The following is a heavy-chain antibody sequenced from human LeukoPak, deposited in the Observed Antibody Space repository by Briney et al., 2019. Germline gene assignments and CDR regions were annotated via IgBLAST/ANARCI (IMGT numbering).Heavy chain of an antibody. Sequence: PGGSLRLSCAASGFTFSSYGMHWVRQAPGKGLEWVAVISYDGSNKYYADSVKGRFTISRDNSKNTLYLQMNSLRAEDTAVYYCAKDKKAVAGTAFDIWGQGTMVTASS. V-gene: IGHV3-30*18. CDR1: GFTFSSYG. CDR2: ISYDGSNK. D-gene: IGHD6-19*01. CDR3: AKDKKAVAGTAFDI. J-gene: IGHJ3*02.